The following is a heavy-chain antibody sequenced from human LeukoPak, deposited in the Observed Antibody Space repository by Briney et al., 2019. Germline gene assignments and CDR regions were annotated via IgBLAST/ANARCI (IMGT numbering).Heavy chain of an antibody. D-gene: IGHD3-22*01. CDR2: IYYSGST. V-gene: IGHV4-31*03. Sequence: SETLSLTCTVAGGSISSGGYYCSWIRQHPGKGLEWIGYIYYSGSTYYNPSLKSRVTISVDTSKNQFSLKLSSVTAADTAVYYCARADSSGYSLYAFDIWGQGTMVTVSS. CDR3: ARADSSGYSLYAFDI. CDR1: GGSISSGGYY. J-gene: IGHJ3*02.